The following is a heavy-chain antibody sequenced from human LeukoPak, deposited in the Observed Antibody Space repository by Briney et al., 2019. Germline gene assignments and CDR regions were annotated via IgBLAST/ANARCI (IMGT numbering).Heavy chain of an antibody. CDR2: ISGSGGST. V-gene: IGHV3-23*01. CDR3: ALSRDDYGDYSDY. Sequence: PGGSLRLPCAASGFTFSSYAMSWVRQAPGKGLEWVSAISGSGGSTYYADSVKGRFTISRDNSKNTLYLQMNSLRAEDTAVYYCALSRDDYGDYSDYWGQGTLVTVSS. J-gene: IGHJ4*02. D-gene: IGHD4-17*01. CDR1: GFTFSSYA.